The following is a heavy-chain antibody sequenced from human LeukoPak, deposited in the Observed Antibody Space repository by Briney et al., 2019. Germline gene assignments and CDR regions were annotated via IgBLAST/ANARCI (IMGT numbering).Heavy chain of an antibody. V-gene: IGHV3-30*02. CDR3: AKDGGAYYYYYMDV. CDR2: IRYDGSNK. D-gene: IGHD3-10*01. Sequence: TGGSLRLSCAASGFTFSSYGMHWVRQAPGKGLEWVAFIRYDGSNKYYADSVKGRFTISRDNSKNTLYPQMNSLRAEDTAVYYCAKDGGAYYYYYMDVWGKGTTVTISS. J-gene: IGHJ6*03. CDR1: GFTFSSYG.